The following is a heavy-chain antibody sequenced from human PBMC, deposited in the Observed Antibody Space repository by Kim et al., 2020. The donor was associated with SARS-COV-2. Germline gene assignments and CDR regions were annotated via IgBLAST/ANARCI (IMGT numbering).Heavy chain of an antibody. CDR1: GFTFSSYA. D-gene: IGHD3-22*01. J-gene: IGHJ4*02. CDR3: ATTYYDSSGYLLDY. CDR2: IYSGDSST. Sequence: GGSLRLSCAASGFTFSSYAMSWVRQAPGKGLEWVSVIYSGDSSTYYADSVKGRFTISRDNSKNTLYLQMNSLRAEDTAVYYCATTYYDSSGYLLDYWGQGTLVTVSS. V-gene: IGHV3-23*03.